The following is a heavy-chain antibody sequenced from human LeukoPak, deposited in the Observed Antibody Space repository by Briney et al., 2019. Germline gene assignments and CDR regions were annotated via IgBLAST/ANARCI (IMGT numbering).Heavy chain of an antibody. CDR1: GYTFNSYG. D-gene: IGHD2-2*02. Sequence: ASVKLSCKASGYTFNSYGISWVRQAPGQGLEWMGWVSAYNGHTNYAQKFQGRVTITADESTSTAYMELSSLRSEDTAVYYCARVAGGRYCSSTSCYMRGWFDPWGQGTLVTVSS. CDR2: VSAYNGHT. CDR3: ARVAGGRYCSSTSCYMRGWFDP. V-gene: IGHV1-18*01. J-gene: IGHJ5*02.